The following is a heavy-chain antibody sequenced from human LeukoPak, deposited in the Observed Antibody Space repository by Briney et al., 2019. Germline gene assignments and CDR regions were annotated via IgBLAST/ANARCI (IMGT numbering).Heavy chain of an antibody. CDR2: ISSSSSYI. D-gene: IGHD3-16*01. J-gene: IGHJ4*02. CDR3: ARENQAYDYVWGSFDY. CDR1: GFALSTYN. Sequence: GGSLRLSCAASGFALSTYNMNWVRQAPGKGLEWVSSISSSSSYIYYADSVKGRFTISRDNAKNSLYLQMNSLRAEDTAVYFCARENQAYDYVWGSFDYWGQGTLVAVSS. V-gene: IGHV3-21*01.